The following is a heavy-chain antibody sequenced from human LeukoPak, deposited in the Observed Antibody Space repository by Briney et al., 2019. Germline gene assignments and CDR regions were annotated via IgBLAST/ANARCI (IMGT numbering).Heavy chain of an antibody. CDR3: ARGADIVVVVAAG. J-gene: IGHJ4*02. Sequence: SQTLSLTCTVSGGSISSGSYYWSWIRQPAGKGLEWIGRIYTSGSTNYNPSLKSRVTISVDTSKNQFSLRLSSVTAADTAVYYCARGADIVVVVAAGGGQGTLVTVPS. CDR2: IYTSGST. D-gene: IGHD2-15*01. V-gene: IGHV4-61*02. CDR1: GGSISSGSYY.